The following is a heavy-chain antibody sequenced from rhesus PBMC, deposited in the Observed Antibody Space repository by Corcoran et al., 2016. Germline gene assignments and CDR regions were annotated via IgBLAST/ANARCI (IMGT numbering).Heavy chain of an antibody. CDR3: ASSYYTGSYYFY. Sequence: QLQLQESGPGLVKTSETLSVTCAVSGGSISSSYWSWIRQAPGKGLEWSGYIYGSGSSTNYNPTPKSRITLSVETSKNQLSLKLSAVTTADTAVYYCASSYYTGSYYFYWGQGVLVTVSS. J-gene: IGHJ4*01. V-gene: IGHV4-169*01. CDR1: GGSISSSY. CDR2: IYGSGSST. D-gene: IGHD3-16*01.